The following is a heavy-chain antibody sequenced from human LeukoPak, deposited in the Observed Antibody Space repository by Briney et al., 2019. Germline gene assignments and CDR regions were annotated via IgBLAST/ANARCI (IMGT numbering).Heavy chain of an antibody. V-gene: IGHV4-34*01. J-gene: IGHJ4*02. CDR1: GGSFSGYY. CDR3: AVTVAGGKIDY. Sequence: SETLSLTCAVYGGSFSGYYWSWIRQPPGKGLEWIGEINHSGSTNYNPSLKSRVTISVDTSKNQFSLKLSSVTAADTAVYYCAVTVAGGKIDYWGQGTLVTVSS. D-gene: IGHD6-19*01. CDR2: INHSGST.